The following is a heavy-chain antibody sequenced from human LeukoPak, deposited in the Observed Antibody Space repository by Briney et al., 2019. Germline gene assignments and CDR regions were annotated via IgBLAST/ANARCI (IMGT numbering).Heavy chain of an antibody. D-gene: IGHD1-7*01. CDR2: INQDGSEI. CDR3: AKSESRFLLELHY. J-gene: IGHJ4*02. CDR1: GFTFSNYW. Sequence: GGSLRLSCAASGFTFSNYWMSWVRQAPGKGLEWLANINQDGSEIYYVDSVKGRFTISRDNGKNSLYLQMNSLRVEDTALYYCAKSESRFLLELHYWGRGTLVTVSS. V-gene: IGHV3-7*03.